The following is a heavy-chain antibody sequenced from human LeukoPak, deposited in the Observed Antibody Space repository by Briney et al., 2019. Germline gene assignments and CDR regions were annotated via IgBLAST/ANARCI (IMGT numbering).Heavy chain of an antibody. V-gene: IGHV1-69*05. D-gene: IGHD3-22*01. CDR2: IIPIFGTA. Sequence: SVKVSCKASGGTFSSHAISWVRQAPGQGLEWMGGIIPIFGTANYAQKFQGRVTITTDESTSTAYMELSSLRSEDTAVYYCARSALVGYYDSSGYGFDYWGQGTLVTVSS. J-gene: IGHJ4*02. CDR3: ARSALVGYYDSSGYGFDY. CDR1: GGTFSSHA.